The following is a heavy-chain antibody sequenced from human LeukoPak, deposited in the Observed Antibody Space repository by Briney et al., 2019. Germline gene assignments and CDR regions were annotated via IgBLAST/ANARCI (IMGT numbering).Heavy chain of an antibody. D-gene: IGHD5-24*01. CDR2: TDTSGNYI. J-gene: IGHJ3*02. Sequence: GGSLRLSCEASGFTFSNYGMNWVRQAPGKGLEWVSFTDTSGNYIYYGDSVKGRFTISRDNARNLLFLQMNSLRGEDTAVYYCARGVMATVVNDAFDIWGQGTMVSVSS. CDR3: ARGVMATVVNDAFDI. V-gene: IGHV3-21*06. CDR1: GFTFSNYG.